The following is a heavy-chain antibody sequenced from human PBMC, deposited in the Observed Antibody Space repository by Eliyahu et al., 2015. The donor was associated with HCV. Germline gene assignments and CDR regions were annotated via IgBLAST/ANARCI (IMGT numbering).Heavy chain of an antibody. Sequence: PGEGLEWMGWINPDSGVTNYAQKFQGRVTMTRDTSISTAYMELTRVRSDDTAVYYCARSEVGRSSPSVHYYGMDVWGKGTTVTVSS. V-gene: IGHV1-2*02. CDR2: INPDSGVT. CDR3: ARSEVGRSSPSVHYYGMDV. D-gene: IGHD6-6*01. J-gene: IGHJ6*04.